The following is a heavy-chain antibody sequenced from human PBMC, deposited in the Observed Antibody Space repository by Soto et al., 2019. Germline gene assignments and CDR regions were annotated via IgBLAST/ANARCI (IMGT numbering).Heavy chain of an antibody. J-gene: IGHJ3*02. CDR1: GFSLSTSRVG. Sequence: QITLKESGPTLVEPTQTLTLTCTFSGFSLSTSRVGVAWIRQPPGKALERLAIIYWADDQRYSPPLTSTLALAKDTSRNQVVLTMTSVDHVDTATYYCAPILITWGGVVALYAFDIWGQGRMVTVSS. D-gene: IGHD3-16*01. CDR2: IYWADDQ. CDR3: APILITWGGVVALYAFDI. V-gene: IGHV2-5*02.